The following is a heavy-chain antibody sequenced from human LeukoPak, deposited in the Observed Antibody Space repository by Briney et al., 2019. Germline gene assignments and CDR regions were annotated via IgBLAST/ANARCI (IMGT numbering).Heavy chain of an antibody. Sequence: GGSLRLSCTASGFNFSRNGMHWVRQAPGKGLEWVAVISYDGSNKYYADSVKGRFTISRDNSKNTLYLQMNSLRAEDTAVYYCARDRSIAAAGYYYYYMDVWGKGTTVTVSS. CDR3: ARDRSIAAAGYYYYYMDV. CDR1: GFNFSRNG. CDR2: ISYDGSNK. D-gene: IGHD6-13*01. V-gene: IGHV3-30*19. J-gene: IGHJ6*03.